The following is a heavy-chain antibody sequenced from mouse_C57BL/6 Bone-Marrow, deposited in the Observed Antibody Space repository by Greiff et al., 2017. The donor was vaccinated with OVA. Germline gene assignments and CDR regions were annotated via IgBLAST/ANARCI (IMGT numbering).Heavy chain of an antibody. D-gene: IGHD1-1*01. Sequence: QVHVKQSGAELARPGASVKLSCKASGYTFTSYGISWVKQRTGQGLEWIGEIYPRSGNTYYNEKFKGKATLTADKSSSTAYMELRSLTSEDSAVYFCARSPITTVVAKDYWGQGTTLTVSS. V-gene: IGHV1-81*01. CDR3: ARSPITTVVAKDY. J-gene: IGHJ2*01. CDR1: GYTFTSYG. CDR2: IYPRSGNT.